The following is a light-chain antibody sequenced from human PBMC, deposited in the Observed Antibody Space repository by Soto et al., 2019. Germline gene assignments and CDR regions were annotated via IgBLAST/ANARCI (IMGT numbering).Light chain of an antibody. J-gene: IGKJ5*01. V-gene: IGKV3-15*01. CDR3: QQYNNWPSIT. CDR2: SAS. Sequence: ETVMAQSPATLSVSPGETATLSCRASQSVSSKLAWYQQKPGQAPRLLIYSASTRATGIPARFSGSGSGTEFTLTISSLQSEDFAVYYCQQYNNWPSITFGQGRRLAIK. CDR1: QSVSSK.